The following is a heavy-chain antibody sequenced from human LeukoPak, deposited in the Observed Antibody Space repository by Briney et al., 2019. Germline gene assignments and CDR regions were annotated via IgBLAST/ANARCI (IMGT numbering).Heavy chain of an antibody. V-gene: IGHV3-21*06. Sequence: PGGSLRLSCAGSGFTFSDYSMNWVRQAPGKGLEWVSSIVSSSSSIYYADSVKGRFTISRDNAQNSLYLQMNSLRVEDTAIYYCARDYTGYFPWGQGTLVIVSS. CDR1: GFTFSDYS. CDR2: IVSSSSSI. J-gene: IGHJ5*02. D-gene: IGHD3-9*01. CDR3: ARDYTGYFP.